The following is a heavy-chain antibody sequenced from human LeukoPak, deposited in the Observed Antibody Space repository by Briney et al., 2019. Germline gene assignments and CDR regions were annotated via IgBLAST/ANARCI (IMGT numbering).Heavy chain of an antibody. CDR1: GFTFSTYN. Sequence: PGGSLRLSCAASGFTFSTYNMNWVRQAPGKGLEWVSSISSSSRYINYADSVKGRFTISRDNAKNTLYLQMNSLRAEDTAVYYCARGSPYGGNYASDIWGQGTRVTVSS. J-gene: IGHJ3*02. CDR2: ISSSSRYI. D-gene: IGHD4-23*01. V-gene: IGHV3-21*01. CDR3: ARGSPYGGNYASDI.